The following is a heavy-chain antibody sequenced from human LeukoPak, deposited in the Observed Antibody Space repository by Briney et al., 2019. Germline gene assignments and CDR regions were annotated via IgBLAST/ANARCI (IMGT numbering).Heavy chain of an antibody. Sequence: PGGSLRLSCAASGFTFSTYSMNWVRQAPGKGLEWVSSISSSSTYIYYADSVKGRFAISRDNAKNSLFLQMNSLRAEDTAVYYCARFALKTPPTDWGQGTLVTVSS. V-gene: IGHV3-21*01. CDR1: GFTFSTYS. CDR3: ARFALKTPPTD. CDR2: ISSSSTYI. J-gene: IGHJ4*02.